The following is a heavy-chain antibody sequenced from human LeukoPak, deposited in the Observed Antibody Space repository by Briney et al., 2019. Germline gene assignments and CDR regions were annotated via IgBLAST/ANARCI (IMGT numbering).Heavy chain of an antibody. CDR1: GGTFSSYA. CDR3: ARAHRGTANTFDY. V-gene: IGHV1-69*13. CDR2: IIPIFGTA. Sequence: GASVKVSCKASGGTFSSYAISWVRQAPGQGLEWMGGIIPIFGTANYAQKFQGRVTITAGESTSTAYMELSSLRSEDTAVYYCARAHRGTANTFDYWGQGTLVTVSS. J-gene: IGHJ4*02. D-gene: IGHD6-13*01.